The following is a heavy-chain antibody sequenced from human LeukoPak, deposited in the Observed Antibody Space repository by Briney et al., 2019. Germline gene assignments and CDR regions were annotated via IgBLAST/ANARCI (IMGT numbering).Heavy chain of an antibody. CDR1: GGSISSHY. D-gene: IGHD3-22*01. Sequence: SETLSLTCTVSGGSISSHYWSWIRQPPGKGLEWIGYIYYSGSTNYNPFLKSRVTISVDTSKNQFSLKLSSVTAADTAVYYCARDRGIPYYYDSSGAQAAFDIWGQGTMVTVSS. CDR3: ARDRGIPYYYDSSGAQAAFDI. CDR2: IYYSGST. J-gene: IGHJ3*02. V-gene: IGHV4-59*11.